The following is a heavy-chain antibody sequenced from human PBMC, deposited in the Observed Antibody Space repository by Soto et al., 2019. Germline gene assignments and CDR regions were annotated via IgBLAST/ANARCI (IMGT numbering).Heavy chain of an antibody. CDR1: GFSLSNARMG. J-gene: IGHJ6*02. CDR3: ARTRGYGSSSVSYYYYGMGV. CDR2: IFSNDEK. D-gene: IGHD6-6*01. V-gene: IGHV2-26*01. Sequence: QVTLKESGPVLVKPTETLTLTCTVSGFSLSNARMGVSWIRQPPGKALEWLAHIFSNDEKSYSTSLKSRLTTSNETPKSPVLLTMTNMHPADTATYYCARTRGYGSSSVSYYYYGMGVWGQVTTVTVAS.